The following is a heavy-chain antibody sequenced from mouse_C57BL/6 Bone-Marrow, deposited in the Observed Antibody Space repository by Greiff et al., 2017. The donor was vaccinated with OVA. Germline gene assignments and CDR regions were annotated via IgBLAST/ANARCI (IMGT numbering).Heavy chain of an antibody. Sequence: QLQQPGAELVKPGASVKLSCKASGYTFTSYWITWVKQRPGQGLEWIGDIYPGSGSTNYNEKFKSKATLTVDTSSSTAYMQLSSLTSEDSAVYYCARFTTVVARFDYWGQGTTLTVSS. V-gene: IGHV1-55*01. CDR1: GYTFTSYW. CDR2: IYPGSGST. CDR3: ARFTTVVARFDY. D-gene: IGHD1-1*01. J-gene: IGHJ2*01.